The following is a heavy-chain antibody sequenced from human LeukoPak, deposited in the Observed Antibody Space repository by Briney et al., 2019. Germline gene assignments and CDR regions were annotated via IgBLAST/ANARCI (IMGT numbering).Heavy chain of an antibody. CDR2: IYWNDDK. CDR1: GFSLSTSGVG. V-gene: IGHV2-5*01. D-gene: IGHD3-10*01. J-gene: IGHJ4*02. Sequence: SGPTLVNPTQTLTLTCTFSGFSLSTSGVGVGWIRQPPGKALEWLALIYWNDDKRYSPSLKSRLTITKDTSKNQVVLTMTNMDPVDTATYYCAHRQQEDYSSGKLVFDYWGQGTLVTVSS. CDR3: AHRQQEDYSSGKLVFDY.